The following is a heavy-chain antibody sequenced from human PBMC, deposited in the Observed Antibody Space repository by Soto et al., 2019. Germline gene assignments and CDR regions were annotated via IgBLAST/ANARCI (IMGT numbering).Heavy chain of an antibody. D-gene: IGHD2-8*01. V-gene: IGHV4-4*02. CDR1: GGSITTSNW. J-gene: IGHJ4*02. Sequence: QVQLQESGPGLVKPSGTLSLTCDISGGSITTSNWWAWVRQPPGKGLEWIGEISHSGSTNYNPSLNGRAVMSVDQSKNQFSLRLISVTAADTAVYYCAKWHPLDYWGQGTQVTVSS. CDR3: AKWHPLDY. CDR2: ISHSGST.